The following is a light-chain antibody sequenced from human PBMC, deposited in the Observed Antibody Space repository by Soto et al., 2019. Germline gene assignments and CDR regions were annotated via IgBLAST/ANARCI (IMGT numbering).Light chain of an antibody. J-gene: IGKJ4*01. Sequence: EIVLTQSPGTLSLSPGERATLSCRASQSVSSSYLAWYQQKPCQAPRLLIYGASSRATGIPDRFSGSGSGTDFTLTISRLEPEDFAVYYCQQYGSSPPFTFGRGTQVEIK. CDR2: GAS. CDR3: QQYGSSPPFT. CDR1: QSVSSSY. V-gene: IGKV3-20*01.